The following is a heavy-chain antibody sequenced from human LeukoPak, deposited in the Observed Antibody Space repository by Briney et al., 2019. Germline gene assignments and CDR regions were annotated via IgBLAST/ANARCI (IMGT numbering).Heavy chain of an antibody. CDR3: AREGGFYRPLDY. CDR2: VHLSGRT. Sequence: KPSETLSLTCGVSGGSISSTNWWTWVRQPPGGGLEWIGEVHLSGRTHYNPPLESRVTMSVDMSENHISLKLTSVTAADTAVYYCAREGGFYRPLDYSGQGTLVIVSS. D-gene: IGHD2/OR15-2a*01. V-gene: IGHV4-4*02. J-gene: IGHJ4*02. CDR1: GGSISSTNW.